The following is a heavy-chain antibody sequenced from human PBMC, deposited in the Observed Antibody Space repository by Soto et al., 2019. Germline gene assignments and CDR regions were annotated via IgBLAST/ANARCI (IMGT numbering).Heavy chain of an antibody. D-gene: IGHD5-12*01. Sequence: ESGGGVVQPGRSLRLSCAASGFTFSSYAMHWVRQAPGKGLEWVAVISYDGSNKYYADSVKGRFTISRDNSKNTLYLQMNSLRAEDTAVYYCARAREDYVIVALGYWGQGTLVTVSS. CDR1: GFTFSSYA. CDR2: ISYDGSNK. V-gene: IGHV3-30-3*01. J-gene: IGHJ4*02. CDR3: ARAREDYVIVALGY.